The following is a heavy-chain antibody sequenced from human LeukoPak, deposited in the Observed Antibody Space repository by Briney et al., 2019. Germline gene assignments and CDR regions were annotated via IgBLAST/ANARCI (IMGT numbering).Heavy chain of an antibody. V-gene: IGHV4-61*03. CDR1: GGSVSNGNYY. Sequence: SETLSLTCTVSGGSVSNGNYYWSWLRQPPGKALEWIGYIYYSGNTNYNPSLEGRVTISVDTSKNHFSVKLSSVTAADTAVYYCARVSVYGDLDYWGQGTLVTVSS. CDR3: ARVSVYGDLDY. J-gene: IGHJ4*02. CDR2: IYYSGNT. D-gene: IGHD4-17*01.